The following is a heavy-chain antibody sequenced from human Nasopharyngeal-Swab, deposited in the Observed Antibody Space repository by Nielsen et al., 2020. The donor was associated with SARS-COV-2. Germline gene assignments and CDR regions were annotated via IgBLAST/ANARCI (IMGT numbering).Heavy chain of an antibody. V-gene: IGHV5-51*01. CDR2: IYPGDSDT. D-gene: IGHD6-13*01. Sequence: GGSLRLSCKGSGYSFTSYWIGWVRQMPGKGLEWMGIIYPGDSDTRYSPSFQGQVTISADKSISTAYLQWSSLKASDTAMYYFAWSSSWYHTGYFDYWGQGTLVTVSS. CDR3: AWSSSWYHTGYFDY. J-gene: IGHJ4*02. CDR1: GYSFTSYW.